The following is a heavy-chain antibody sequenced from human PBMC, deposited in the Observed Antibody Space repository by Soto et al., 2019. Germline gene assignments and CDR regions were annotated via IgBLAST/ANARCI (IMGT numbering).Heavy chain of an antibody. CDR2: IWYDGSNK. CDR3: ARVRIRYFEWLLRPYSYGMDV. J-gene: IGHJ6*02. CDR1: GFTFSSYG. D-gene: IGHD3-9*01. Sequence: PGWSLRLSCAASGFTFSSYGMHWVRQAPGKGLEWVAVIWYDGSNKYYADSVKGRFTISRDNSKNTLYLQMNSLRAEDTAVYYCARVRIRYFEWLLRPYSYGMDVWGQGTTVTVS. V-gene: IGHV3-33*01.